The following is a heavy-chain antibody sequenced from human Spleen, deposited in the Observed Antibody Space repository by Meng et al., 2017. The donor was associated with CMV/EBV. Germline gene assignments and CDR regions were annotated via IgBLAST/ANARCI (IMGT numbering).Heavy chain of an antibody. CDR2: INHSGST. V-gene: IGHV4-34*08. J-gene: IGHJ6*02. CDR1: SGTFSAYS. Sequence: SQTLSLTCAVSSGTFSAYSWNWVRQPPGKGLEWIGEINHSGSTDYNPSLKSRVSISFGSSKGQISLKLHSLTAADTAVYYCAVSLSPDDFLAPPSILPERTFYYYGLDAWGQGTTVTVSS. D-gene: IGHD3/OR15-3a*01. CDR3: AVSLSPDDFLAPPSILPERTFYYYGLDA.